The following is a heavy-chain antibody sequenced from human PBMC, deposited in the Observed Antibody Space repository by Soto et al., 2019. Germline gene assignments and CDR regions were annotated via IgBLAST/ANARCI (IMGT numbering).Heavy chain of an antibody. V-gene: IGHV2-5*01. CDR3: PPIPKNAHSCFDP. CDR2: IYWNDDK. D-gene: IGHD1-1*01. CDR1: GFSLSTSGVG. J-gene: IGHJ5*02. Sequence: SGPTLVNPTQTLTLTCTFSGFSLSTSGVGVGWIRQPPGKALEWLALIYWNDDKRYSPSLKSRLTITKDTSKNQVVLTMTNMDPLNTPTYCRPPIPKNAHSCFDPGGQGPGVTAS.